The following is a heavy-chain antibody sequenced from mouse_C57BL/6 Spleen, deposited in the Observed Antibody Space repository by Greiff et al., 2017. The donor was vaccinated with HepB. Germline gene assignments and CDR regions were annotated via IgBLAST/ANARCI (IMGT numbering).Heavy chain of an antibody. CDR2: INPSNGGT. D-gene: IGHD2-1*01. CDR1: GYTFTSYW. J-gene: IGHJ4*01. V-gene: IGHV1-53*01. CDR3: ARAMITTLYYYAMDY. Sequence: QVQLQQPGTELVKPGASVKLSCKASGYTFTSYWMHWVKQRPGQGLEWIGNINPSNGGTNYNEKFKSKATLTVDKSSSTAYMQLSSLTSEDSAVYDCARAMITTLYYYAMDYWGQGTSVTVSS.